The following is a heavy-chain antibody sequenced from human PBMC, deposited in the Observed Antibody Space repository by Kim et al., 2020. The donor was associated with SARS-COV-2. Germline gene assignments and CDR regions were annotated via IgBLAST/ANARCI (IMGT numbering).Heavy chain of an antibody. CDR2: I. D-gene: IGHD3-22*01. V-gene: IGHV3-21*01. Sequence: IYYADSVKGRFTISRDNAKNSLYLQMNSLRAEDTAVYYCARPGPMTAFDYWGQGTLVTVSS. CDR3: ARPGPMTAFDY. J-gene: IGHJ4*02.